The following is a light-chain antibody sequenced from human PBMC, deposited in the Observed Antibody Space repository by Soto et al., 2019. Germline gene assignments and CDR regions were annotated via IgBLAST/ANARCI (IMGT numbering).Light chain of an antibody. CDR3: QQYGSSPRVYT. J-gene: IGKJ2*01. Sequence: EIVLTQSPGTLSLSPGERATLSCRASQSVSSSYLAWYQQKPGQAPRLLIYGASSRATGIPDRFSGSGSATEFTLSISRLEPEDSAVYYCQQYGSSPRVYTFGQGTKLEIK. V-gene: IGKV3-20*01. CDR2: GAS. CDR1: QSVSSSY.